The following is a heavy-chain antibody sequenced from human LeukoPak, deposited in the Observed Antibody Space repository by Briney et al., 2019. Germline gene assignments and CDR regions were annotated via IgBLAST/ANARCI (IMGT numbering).Heavy chain of an antibody. V-gene: IGHV1-69*04. D-gene: IGHD4-17*01. CDR2: IIPILGIS. CDR3: ARPTVTPVKGQIYYYGMDV. Sequence: GASVKVSCKASGGTFSTYAFSWVRQAPGQGLEWMGRIIPILGISNYAQKFQGRVTITADKSTSTAYMELSSLRSEDTAVYYCARPTVTPVKGQIYYYGMDVWGQGTTVTVSS. J-gene: IGHJ6*02. CDR1: GGTFSTYA.